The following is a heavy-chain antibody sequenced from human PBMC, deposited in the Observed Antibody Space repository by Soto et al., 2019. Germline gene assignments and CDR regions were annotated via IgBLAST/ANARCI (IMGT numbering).Heavy chain of an antibody. CDR3: ARNSYGDYDWDYYYYMDV. D-gene: IGHD4-17*01. V-gene: IGHV2-5*02. J-gene: IGHJ6*03. Sequence: SGPTLVNPTQTLTLTCTFSGFSRSTSGVGVGWIRQPPGKALEWLALIYWDDDKRYSPSLKSRLTITKDTSKNQVVLTMTNMDPVDTATYYCARNSYGDYDWDYYYYMDVWGKGTTVTVSS. CDR2: IYWDDDK. CDR1: GFSRSTSGVG.